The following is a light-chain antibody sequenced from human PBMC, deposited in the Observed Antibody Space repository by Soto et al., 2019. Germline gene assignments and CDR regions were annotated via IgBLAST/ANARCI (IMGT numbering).Light chain of an antibody. CDR2: GVS. V-gene: IGKV1-39*01. J-gene: IGKJ1*01. Sequence: VSVGGRRIINKLASQSGKNYLNWYQHRPGKAPKRLIYGVSRLQTGVPSRFSGSGSGIYFPLTVSRLDPEDLDSYYTAQTNYSSSSFGHGTKVDI. CDR1: QSGKNY. CDR3: AQTNYSSSS.